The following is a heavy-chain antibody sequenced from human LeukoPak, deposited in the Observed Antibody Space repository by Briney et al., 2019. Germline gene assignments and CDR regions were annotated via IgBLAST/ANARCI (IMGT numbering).Heavy chain of an antibody. Sequence: ASVKVSCKASGYTFTGYYMHWARQAPGQGLEWMGWINPNSGGTNYAQKFQGRVTMTRDTSISTAYMELSRLRSDDTAVYYCARVVVPAAIQTSNVNNWFDPWGQGTLVTVSS. CDR1: GYTFTGYY. CDR2: INPNSGGT. J-gene: IGHJ5*02. V-gene: IGHV1-2*02. CDR3: ARVVVPAAIQTSNVNNWFDP. D-gene: IGHD2-2*01.